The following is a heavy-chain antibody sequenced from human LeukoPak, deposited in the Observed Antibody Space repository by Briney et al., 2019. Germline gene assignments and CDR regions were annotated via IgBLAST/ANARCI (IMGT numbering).Heavy chain of an antibody. V-gene: IGHV3-21*01. CDR2: ISSSSSYI. CDR1: GFTFSSYS. J-gene: IGHJ4*02. Sequence: GGSLRLSCAASGFTFSSYSMNWVRQAPGKGLEWVSSISSSSSYIYYADSVKGRFTISRDDAKNSLYLQMDSLRAEDTAVYYCARDYGGPHYFDYWGQGTLVTVSS. D-gene: IGHD2-15*01. CDR3: ARDYGGPHYFDY.